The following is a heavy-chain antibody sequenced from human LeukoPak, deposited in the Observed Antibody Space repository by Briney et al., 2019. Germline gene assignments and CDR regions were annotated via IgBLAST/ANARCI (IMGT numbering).Heavy chain of an antibody. CDR1: GYPFTGYY. V-gene: IGHV1-2*02. D-gene: IGHD1-26*01. J-gene: IGHJ4*02. CDR2: INPNSGGT. CDR3: ARGHGTTGSPPEY. Sequence: VASVKVSCKASGYPFTGYYMHWVRQAPGQGLEWMGWINPNSGGTNYAQEFQGRVTLTRDTSISTVYMELNRLRSDDTAVYYCARGHGTTGSPPEYWGQGTLVTVSS.